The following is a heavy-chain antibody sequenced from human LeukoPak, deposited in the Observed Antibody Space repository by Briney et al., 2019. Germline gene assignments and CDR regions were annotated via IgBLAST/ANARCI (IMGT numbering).Heavy chain of an antibody. D-gene: IGHD3-22*01. CDR1: GGTFSSYA. CDR2: IIPILGIA. V-gene: IGHV1-69*04. J-gene: IGHJ4*02. CDR3: ASQPLGYYDRSGYYLPDY. Sequence: RASVKVSCKASGGTFSSYAISWVRQAPGQGLEWMGRIIPILGIANYAQKFQGRVTITADKSTSTAYMELSSLRSEDTAVYYCASQPLGYYDRSGYYLPDYWRQGTLVTVSS.